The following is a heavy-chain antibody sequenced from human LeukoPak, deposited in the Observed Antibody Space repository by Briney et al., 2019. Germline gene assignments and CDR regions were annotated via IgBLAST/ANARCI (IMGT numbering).Heavy chain of an antibody. Sequence: KPSETLSLTCAVYGGSFSGYYWSWIRQPPGKGLEWIGEINHSGSTNYNPSLKSRVTISVDTSKNQFSLKLSSVTAADTAVYYCARRVEGYYDSSGYHTFFDYWGQGTLVTVSS. D-gene: IGHD3-22*01. CDR1: GGSFSGYY. CDR3: ARRVEGYYDSSGYHTFFDY. CDR2: INHSGST. J-gene: IGHJ4*02. V-gene: IGHV4-34*01.